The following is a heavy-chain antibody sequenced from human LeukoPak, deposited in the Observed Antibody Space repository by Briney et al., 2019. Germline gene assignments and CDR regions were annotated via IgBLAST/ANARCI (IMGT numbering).Heavy chain of an antibody. J-gene: IGHJ4*02. CDR3: ARVLSARVDY. CDR1: GGSISSGGYY. CDR2: IYYSGST. Sequence: SETLSLTCTVSGGSISSGGYYWSWIRQHPGKGLEWIGYIYYSGSTYYNPSPKSRVTISVDTSKNQFSLKLSSVTAADTAVYYCARVLSARVDYWGQGTLVTVSS. V-gene: IGHV4-31*03. D-gene: IGHD3-16*02.